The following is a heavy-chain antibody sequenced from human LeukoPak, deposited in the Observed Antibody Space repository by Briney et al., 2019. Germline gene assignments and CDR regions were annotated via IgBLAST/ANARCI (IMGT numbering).Heavy chain of an antibody. CDR1: GGTFSSYG. CDR2: IGGSGLDT. Sequence: SCKASGGTFSSYGMTWVRQAPGKGLEWVSSIGGSGLDTYYPDSVKGRFFISRDNAKSTLYLQMNSLGAEDTAVYFCAKEGVILGPSHFDHWGQGTLVTVSS. D-gene: IGHD2-21*01. V-gene: IGHV3-23*01. CDR3: AKEGVILGPSHFDH. J-gene: IGHJ4*02.